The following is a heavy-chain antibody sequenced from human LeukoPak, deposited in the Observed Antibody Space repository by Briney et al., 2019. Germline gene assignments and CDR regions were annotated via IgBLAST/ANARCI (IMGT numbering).Heavy chain of an antibody. Sequence: SETLSLTCTVSGYSISSGYYWGWIRQPPGKGLEWIGSIYHSGSTYYNPSLKSRVTISVDTSKNQFSLKLSSVTAADTAVYYCARGPLDNSGSWSLGGKNWFDPWGQGTLVTVSS. CDR1: GYSISSGYY. J-gene: IGHJ5*02. CDR2: IYHSGST. V-gene: IGHV4-38-2*02. CDR3: ARGPLDNSGSWSLGGKNWFDP. D-gene: IGHD6-13*01.